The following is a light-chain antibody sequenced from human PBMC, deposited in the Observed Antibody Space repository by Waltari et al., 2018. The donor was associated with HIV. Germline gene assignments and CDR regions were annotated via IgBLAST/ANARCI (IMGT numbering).Light chain of an antibody. CDR1: SSNIGAGYD. CDR3: QSYDSSLSGSWV. V-gene: IGLV1-40*01. CDR2: GNN. Sequence: QSVLTQPPSVSGAPGQRVTFSCTGSSSNIGAGYDVHWYQQPPGPAPKLLIYGNNNRPSGVPDRFSGSKSGTSASLAITGLQAEDEADYYCQSYDSSLSGSWVFGGGTKLTVL. J-gene: IGLJ3*02.